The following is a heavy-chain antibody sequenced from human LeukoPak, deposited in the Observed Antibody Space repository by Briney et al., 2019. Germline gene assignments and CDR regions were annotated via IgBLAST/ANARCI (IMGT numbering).Heavy chain of an antibody. CDR1: GGSFSGYY. CDR3: ARADLGAETTMDY. Sequence: SETLSLTCAVYGGSFSGYYWSLIRQPPGKGPEGIGEINHSGSTTYNPSLKSRVTISVDTSKNQFSLKLTSVTAADTAVYYCARADLGAETTMDYWGQGTLVTVSS. J-gene: IGHJ4*02. D-gene: IGHD1-1*01. V-gene: IGHV4-34*01. CDR2: INHSGST.